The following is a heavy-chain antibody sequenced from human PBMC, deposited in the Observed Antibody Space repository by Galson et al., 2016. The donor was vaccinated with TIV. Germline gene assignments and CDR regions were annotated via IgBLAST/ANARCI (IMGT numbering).Heavy chain of an antibody. CDR3: ARDRGGARTGIYDY. Sequence: LSLTCAVSGGSISSYYWSWIRQPPGKGLEWIGYIYSSGNTNYKSSLQSRVTMSLDTSKNQFSLRLNSVTAADTAVHYCARDRGGARTGIYDYWGQGTLVTVSS. D-gene: IGHD3/OR15-3a*01. J-gene: IGHJ4*02. V-gene: IGHV4-59*01. CDR2: IYSSGNT. CDR1: GGSISSYY.